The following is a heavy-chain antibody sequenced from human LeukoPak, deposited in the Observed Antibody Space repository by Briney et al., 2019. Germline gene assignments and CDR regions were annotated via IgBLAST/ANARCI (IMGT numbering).Heavy chain of an antibody. Sequence: GRSLRLSCAASGVTFSSYAMHWVRQAPGKGLEWVAVISYDGSNKYYADSVKGRFTISRDSSKNTLYLQMNSLRAEDTAVYYCARDPRDDAFDIWGQGTMVTVSS. J-gene: IGHJ3*02. CDR1: GVTFSSYA. CDR3: ARDPRDDAFDI. CDR2: ISYDGSNK. V-gene: IGHV3-30*04.